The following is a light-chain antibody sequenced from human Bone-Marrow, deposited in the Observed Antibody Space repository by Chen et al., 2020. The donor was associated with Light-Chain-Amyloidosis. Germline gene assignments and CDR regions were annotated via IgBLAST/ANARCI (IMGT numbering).Light chain of an antibody. Sequence: IVLTQSPATLSLSPGGRATLSCRASQSVSNFLAWYQQKPGQAPRLLMYDTSKRDQGIPARFSGSGSGTDFTRTNSGLEPDDFAVYYCQQRSSGWLTIGGGTRVEIK. CDR2: DTS. V-gene: IGKV3-11*01. CDR1: QSVSNF. J-gene: IGKJ4*01. CDR3: QQRSSGWLT.